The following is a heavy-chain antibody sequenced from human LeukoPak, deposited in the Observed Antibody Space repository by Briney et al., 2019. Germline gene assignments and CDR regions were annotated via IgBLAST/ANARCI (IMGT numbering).Heavy chain of an antibody. J-gene: IGHJ6*02. CDR2: ISSSGSTI. D-gene: IGHD6-6*01. CDR3: ARGRYSSSWNYYYYYGMDV. V-gene: IGHV3-11*01. CDR1: GFTFSDYY. Sequence: GGSLRLSCAASGFTFSDYYMSWIRQAPGKGLEWVSYISSSGSTIYYADSVKGRFTISRDNAKNSLYLQMNSLRAEDTAVYYCARGRYSSSWNYYYYYGMDVWGQGTTVTVSS.